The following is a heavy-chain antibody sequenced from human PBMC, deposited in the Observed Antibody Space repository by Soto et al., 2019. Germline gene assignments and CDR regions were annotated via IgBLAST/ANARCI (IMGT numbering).Heavy chain of an antibody. CDR1: GGSFSGYY. CDR3: VTDGDGRNYYSYGMDV. Sequence: QVQLQQWGEGLLRPSETLSLTCAIYGGSFSGYYWSWIRQPPGKGLEWIGEINQSGSATYNPSLTSRVTISVDRSKNQISLKMNSVTAADTAIYYCVTDGDGRNYYSYGMDVWGQGTTVTVSS. V-gene: IGHV4-34*01. J-gene: IGHJ6*02. CDR2: INQSGSA. D-gene: IGHD3-10*01.